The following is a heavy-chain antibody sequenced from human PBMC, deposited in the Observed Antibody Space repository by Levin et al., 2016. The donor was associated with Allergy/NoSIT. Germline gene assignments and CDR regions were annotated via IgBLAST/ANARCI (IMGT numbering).Heavy chain of an antibody. CDR3: ARVADNSGWYWPYYYFAMDV. CDR1: RFTFSTYS. V-gene: IGHV3-48*04. D-gene: IGHD6-19*01. J-gene: IGHJ6*02. CDR2: ISGSGSTI. Sequence: GESLKISCAASRFTFSTYSMNWVRQAPGKGLEWVSYISGSGSTIYYADSVEGRFTISRDNAKNSLYLQIDSLRVEDTAVYYCARVADNSGWYWPYYYFAMDVWGQGTTVTVSS.